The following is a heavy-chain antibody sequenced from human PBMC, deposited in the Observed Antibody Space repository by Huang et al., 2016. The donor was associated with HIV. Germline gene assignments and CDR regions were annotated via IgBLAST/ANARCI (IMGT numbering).Heavy chain of an antibody. CDR1: GYTFDSYG. Sequence: HVQLVQSGADVKKPGASVKVSCKASGYTFDSYGINWVRQAPGQGLERMGGIGTHSGKTNQAQKRQGRVTMTTDTTTSTAYMELRILTSDDTAVYYCARDATGYGTGWSTEFDYWGQGTLVTVSS. CDR2: IGTHSGKT. J-gene: IGHJ4*02. V-gene: IGHV1-18*04. CDR3: ARDATGYGTGWSTEFDY. D-gene: IGHD6-19*01.